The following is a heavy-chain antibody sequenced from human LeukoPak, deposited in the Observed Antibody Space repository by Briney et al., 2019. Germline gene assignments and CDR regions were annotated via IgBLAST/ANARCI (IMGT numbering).Heavy chain of an antibody. CDR2: IKQDGSQK. V-gene: IGHV3-7*01. D-gene: IGHD6-6*01. CDR1: GFIFNNYW. CDR3: ARIGYSSSSLDY. J-gene: IGHJ4*02. Sequence: GGSLRLSCAASGFIFNNYWMTWVRLAPGKGLEWVANIKQDGSQKYYVDSVKGRFTISRDNARNSLFLQMNSLRAEDTAVYYCARIGYSSSSLDYWGQGTPLVTVSS.